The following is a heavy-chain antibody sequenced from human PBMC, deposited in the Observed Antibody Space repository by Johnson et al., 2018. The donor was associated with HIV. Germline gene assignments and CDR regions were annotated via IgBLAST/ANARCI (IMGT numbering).Heavy chain of an antibody. Sequence: VQLVESGGVVVQPGGSLRLSCAASGFTFDDYAMHWVRQAPGKGLEWVSGISGSGVSTYYADSVKGRFSISRDNSKNTVYLQMNSLRADDTALDYCASGMGGGVKEARAFDIWGQGTMVTVSS. V-gene: IGHV3-23*04. J-gene: IGHJ3*02. CDR2: ISGSGVST. D-gene: IGHD2-15*01. CDR1: GFTFDDYA. CDR3: ASGMGGGVKEARAFDI.